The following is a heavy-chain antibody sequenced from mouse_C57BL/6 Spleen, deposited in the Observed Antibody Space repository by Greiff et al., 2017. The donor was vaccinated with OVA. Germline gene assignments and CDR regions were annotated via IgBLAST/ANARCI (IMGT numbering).Heavy chain of an antibody. CDR1: GYTFTSYW. CDR3: ALYDGYYEDY. CDR2: IHPNSGST. J-gene: IGHJ2*01. V-gene: IGHV1-64*01. Sequence: QVHVKQPGAELVKPGASVKLSCKASGYTFTSYWMHWVKQRPGQGLEWIGMIHPNSGSTNYNEKFKSKATLTVDKSSSTAYMQLSSLTSEDSAVYYCALYDGYYEDYWGQGTTLTVSS. D-gene: IGHD2-3*01.